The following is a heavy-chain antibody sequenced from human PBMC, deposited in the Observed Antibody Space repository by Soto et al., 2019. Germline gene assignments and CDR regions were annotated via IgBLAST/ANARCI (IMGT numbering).Heavy chain of an antibody. V-gene: IGHV3-30*18. D-gene: IGHD2-2*01. CDR2: ISHDGNIK. Sequence: QVQLVESGGGVVQPGTSLRLSCAASGFTFSRFGMHWVRQAPGKGLEWVALISHDGNIKSYSDSVRGRFTISRDNSRTTLLLQMNSLGPEDTAMYFCAKTIVPAAVRPIDSWGLGTLVTVSS. CDR1: GFTFSRFG. CDR3: AKTIVPAAVRPIDS. J-gene: IGHJ4*02.